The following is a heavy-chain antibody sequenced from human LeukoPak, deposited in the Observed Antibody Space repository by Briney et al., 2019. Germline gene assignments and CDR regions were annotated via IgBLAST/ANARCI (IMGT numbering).Heavy chain of an antibody. CDR2: ISSTSSTI. J-gene: IGHJ3*02. CDR1: GFTFSTYN. D-gene: IGHD2-21*01. V-gene: IGHV3-48*04. CDR3: ARDSQLPDDAFDI. Sequence: GGSLRLSCAASGFTFSTYNMNWVRQAPGKGLEWVSYISSTSSTIYYADSVKGRFTISRDNAKNSLYLQMNSLRAEDTAVYYCARDSQLPDDAFDIWGQGTMVTVSS.